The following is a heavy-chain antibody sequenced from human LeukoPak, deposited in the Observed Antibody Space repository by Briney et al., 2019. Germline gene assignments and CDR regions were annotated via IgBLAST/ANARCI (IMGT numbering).Heavy chain of an antibody. Sequence: GGSLRLSCAASGFMFTTYAMSWVRQAPGKGLEWVSAIGGDGGRTYYADSVKGRFTISRDSSKNTLYLQMNSLRAEDTAVYYCAKGAGGTPFDYWGQGTLVTVSS. D-gene: IGHD1-14*01. J-gene: IGHJ4*02. CDR1: GFMFTTYA. V-gene: IGHV3-23*01. CDR3: AKGAGGTPFDY. CDR2: IGGDGGRT.